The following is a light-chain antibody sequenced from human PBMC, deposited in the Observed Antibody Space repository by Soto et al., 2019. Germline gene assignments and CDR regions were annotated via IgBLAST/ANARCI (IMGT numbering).Light chain of an antibody. CDR1: QSVSSY. V-gene: IGKV3-11*01. Sequence: EIVLTQSPATLSLSPGERATLSCRASQSVSSYLAWYQQKPGQAPRLLIYDASNRATDIPARFSGSGSGTDFTLTISGLEPEDFAVYYCQQRSNWPQITFGQGTRLEIK. CDR2: DAS. CDR3: QQRSNWPQIT. J-gene: IGKJ5*01.